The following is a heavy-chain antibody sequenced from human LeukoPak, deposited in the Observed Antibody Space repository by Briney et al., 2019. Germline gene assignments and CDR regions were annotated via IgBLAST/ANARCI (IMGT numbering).Heavy chain of an antibody. CDR1: GFTFSSYA. J-gene: IGHJ4*02. CDR3: ARDLKGY. Sequence: GGSLRLSCAASGFTFSSYAMHWVRQAPGKGLEWVAVISYDGSNKYYADSVKGRFTISRDNSKNTLYLQMNSLRAEDTAVYYCARDLKGYWGQGTLVTVSS. CDR2: ISYDGSNK. V-gene: IGHV3-30-3*01.